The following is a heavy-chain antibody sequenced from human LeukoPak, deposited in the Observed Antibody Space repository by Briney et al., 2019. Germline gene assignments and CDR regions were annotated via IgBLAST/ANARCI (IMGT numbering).Heavy chain of an antibody. CDR2: INPNSGGT. V-gene: IGHV1-2*02. CDR1: GYTFTSYD. J-gene: IGHJ4*02. Sequence: ASVKVSCKASGYTFTSYDINWVRQATGQGLEWMGWINPNSGGTNYAQKFQGRVTMTRDTSISTAYMELSRLRSDDTAVYYCARDQLPAADYYDSSGYPDYWGQGTLVTVSS. D-gene: IGHD3-22*01. CDR3: ARDQLPAADYYDSSGYPDY.